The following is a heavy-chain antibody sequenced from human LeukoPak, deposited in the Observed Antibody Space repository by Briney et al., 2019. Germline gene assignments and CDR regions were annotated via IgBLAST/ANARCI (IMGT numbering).Heavy chain of an antibody. V-gene: IGHV1-18*01. Sequence: GASVKVSCKASGYTFTSYGISWVRQAPGQGLEWMGWISAYNGNTNYARKLQGRVTMTTDTSTSTAYMELRSLRSDDTAVYYCARDQPDYGDNFYYFDYWGQGTLVTVSS. D-gene: IGHD4-17*01. CDR3: ARDQPDYGDNFYYFDY. CDR1: GYTFTSYG. CDR2: ISAYNGNT. J-gene: IGHJ4*02.